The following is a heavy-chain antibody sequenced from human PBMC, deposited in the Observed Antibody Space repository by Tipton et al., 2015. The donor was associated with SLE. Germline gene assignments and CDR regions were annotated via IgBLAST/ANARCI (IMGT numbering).Heavy chain of an antibody. Sequence: SLRLSCAASGFTFDDYAMHWVRQAPGKGLEWVSGISWNSGSIGYADSVKGRFTISRDNAKNSLYLQMNSLRAEDTALYYCAKDMIGCSSTGCQGAFDIWGQGTMVTVSS. CDR1: GFTFDDYA. CDR3: AKDMIGCSSTGCQGAFDI. V-gene: IGHV3-9*01. CDR2: ISWNSGSI. J-gene: IGHJ3*02. D-gene: IGHD2-2*01.